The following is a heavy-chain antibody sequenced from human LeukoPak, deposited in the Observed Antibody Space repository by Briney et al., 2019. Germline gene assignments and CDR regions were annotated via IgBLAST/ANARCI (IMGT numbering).Heavy chain of an antibody. D-gene: IGHD1-1*01. CDR1: GYTFSGYY. J-gene: IGHJ4*02. CDR2: INPNSGGI. V-gene: IGHV1-2*02. CDR3: ASLDKGNDVVFDY. Sequence: ASVKVSCKASGYTFSGYYMHWVRQAPGQGLEWMGWINPNSGGINYAQKFQGRVTMTRDTSISTAYMELSRLRSDDTAVYYCASLDKGNDVVFDYWGQGTLVTVSS.